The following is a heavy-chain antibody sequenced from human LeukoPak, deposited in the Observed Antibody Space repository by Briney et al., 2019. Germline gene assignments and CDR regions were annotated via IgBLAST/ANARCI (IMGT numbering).Heavy chain of an antibody. Sequence: GGSLRLSCAASGFTFRNYGMSWVRQAPGKGLEWVSVISGSGGSTFYADSVKGRFTISRDNSKNTLYLQMNSLRAEDTAVYYCANLRLAYDSSGYSKWFDPWGQGTLVTVSS. D-gene: IGHD3-22*01. CDR2: ISGSGGST. J-gene: IGHJ5*02. CDR1: GFTFRNYG. CDR3: ANLRLAYDSSGYSKWFDP. V-gene: IGHV3-23*01.